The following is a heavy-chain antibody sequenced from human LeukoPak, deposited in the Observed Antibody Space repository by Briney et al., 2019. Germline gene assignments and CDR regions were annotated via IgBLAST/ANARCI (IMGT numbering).Heavy chain of an antibody. CDR3: ARAFQSLGGLSLPDF. CDR1: GYTFTNYA. CDR2: IHPSTGNP. D-gene: IGHD3-16*02. V-gene: IGHV7-4-1*02. Sequence: ASVKVSCKASGYTFTNYAMNWVRQAPGQGLEWMGWIHPSTGNPTYAQGFTGRFVFSLDTSVSTTYLQISSLKAEDTAVYYRARAFQSLGGLSLPDFWGQGTLVTVSS. J-gene: IGHJ4*02.